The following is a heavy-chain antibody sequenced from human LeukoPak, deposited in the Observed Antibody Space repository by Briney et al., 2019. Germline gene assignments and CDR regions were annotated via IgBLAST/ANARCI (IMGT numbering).Heavy chain of an antibody. J-gene: IGHJ4*02. CDR3: ARRPGDY. V-gene: IGHV4-59*12. CDR1: GGSISSYY. CDR2: IFYSGTT. Sequence: SETLSLTCTVSGGSISSYYWSWIRQPPGKGLEWIGFIFYSGTTNYNPSLKSRVTISVDTSKNQFSLKLSSVTAADTAVYYCARRPGDYWGQGTLVTVSS.